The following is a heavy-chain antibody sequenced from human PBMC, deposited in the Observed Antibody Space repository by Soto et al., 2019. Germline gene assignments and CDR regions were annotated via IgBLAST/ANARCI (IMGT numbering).Heavy chain of an antibody. CDR1: GYSFTSYW. CDR3: ARHREYGDHGSVRDYYYYGMDV. CDR2: IYPGDSDT. J-gene: IGHJ6*02. D-gene: IGHD4-17*01. V-gene: IGHV5-51*01. Sequence: PGESLKISCKGSGYSFTSYWIGRVRQMPGKGLEWMGIIYPGDSDTRYSPSFQGQVTISADKSISTAYLQWSSLKASDTAMYYCARHREYGDHGSVRDYYYYGMDVWGQGTTVTVSS.